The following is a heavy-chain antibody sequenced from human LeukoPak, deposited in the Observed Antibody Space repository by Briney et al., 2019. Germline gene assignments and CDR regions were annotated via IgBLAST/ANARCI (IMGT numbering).Heavy chain of an antibody. D-gene: IGHD3-22*01. J-gene: IGHJ4*02. V-gene: IGHV3-23*01. CDR1: GFTFSSYA. Sequence: AGGSLRLSCAASGFTFSSYAMSWVRQAPGKGLEWVSAISGSGGTTYYADSVKGRFTISRGNSKNTLYLQMNSLRAEDTAVYYCAKGSYYYDSSGYHYYFDYWGQGTLVTVSS. CDR2: ISGSGGTT. CDR3: AKGSYYYDSSGYHYYFDY.